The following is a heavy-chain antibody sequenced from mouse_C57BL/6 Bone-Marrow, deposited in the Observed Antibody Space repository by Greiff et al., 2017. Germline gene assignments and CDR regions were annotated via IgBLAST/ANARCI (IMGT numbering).Heavy chain of an antibody. CDR2: IYPRSGNT. J-gene: IGHJ3*01. V-gene: IGHV1-81*01. Sequence: QVQLKESGAELARPGASVKLSCKASGYTFTSYGISWVKQRTGQGLEWIGEIYPRSGNTYYNEKFKGKATLTADKSSSTAYMEIRSLTSEDSAVYFCARDYYGSRGAYWGQGTLVTVSA. CDR1: GYTFTSYG. CDR3: ARDYYGSRGAY. D-gene: IGHD1-1*01.